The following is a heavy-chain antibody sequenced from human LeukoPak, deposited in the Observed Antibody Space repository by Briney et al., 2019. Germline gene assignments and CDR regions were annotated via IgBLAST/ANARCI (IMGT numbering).Heavy chain of an antibody. V-gene: IGHV1-69*04. CDR1: GGTFSSYA. J-gene: IGHJ5*02. Sequence: SVKVSCKASGGTFSSYAISWVRQAPGQGLEWMGRIIPILGIANYAQKFQGRVTITADKSTSTAYMELSSLRSEDTAVYYCARVGRSITMVRGVIIGPFDPWGQGTLVTVAS. D-gene: IGHD3-10*01. CDR3: ARVGRSITMVRGVIIGPFDP. CDR2: IIPILGIA.